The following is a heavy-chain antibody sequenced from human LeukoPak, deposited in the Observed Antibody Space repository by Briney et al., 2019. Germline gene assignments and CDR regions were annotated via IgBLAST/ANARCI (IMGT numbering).Heavy chain of an antibody. Sequence: ASVKVSCKASEYTFTSYYMHWVRQAPGQGLEWVGWINPNSGGTSYAQKFQGRVTMTRDTSISTAYMELSRLRSDDTAVYYCARDPRNYYYYYMDVWGKGTTVTVSS. V-gene: IGHV1-2*02. J-gene: IGHJ6*03. CDR1: EYTFTSYY. CDR3: ARDPRNYYYYYMDV. CDR2: INPNSGGT.